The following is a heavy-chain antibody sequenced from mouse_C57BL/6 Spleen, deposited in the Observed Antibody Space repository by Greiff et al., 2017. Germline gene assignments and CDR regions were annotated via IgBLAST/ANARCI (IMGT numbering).Heavy chain of an antibody. Sequence: VKLQQPGAELVRPGSSVKLSCKASGYTFTSYWMHWVKQRPIQGLEWIGNIDPSDSETHYNQKFKDKATLTVDKASSTAYMQLSSLTSEDSAVYYCARSGSNYDWYFDVWGTGTTVTVSS. D-gene: IGHD1-1*01. CDR1: GYTFTSYW. CDR3: ARSGSNYDWYFDV. CDR2: IDPSDSET. V-gene: IGHV1-52*01. J-gene: IGHJ1*03.